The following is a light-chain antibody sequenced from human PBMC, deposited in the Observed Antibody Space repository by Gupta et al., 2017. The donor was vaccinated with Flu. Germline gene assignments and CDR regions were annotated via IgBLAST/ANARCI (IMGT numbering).Light chain of an antibody. J-gene: IGLJ3*02. V-gene: IGLV1-51*02. CDR2: ETS. CDR1: SSNIWIYY. CDR3: GTWDSSLSAGV. Sequence: VTISCSGSSSNIWIYYVSWYQHLPGTAPKLLIYETSERPSGIPDRFSGSKSGTSATLAITGLQTGDEADYYCGTWDSSLSAGVFGGGIKLTVL.